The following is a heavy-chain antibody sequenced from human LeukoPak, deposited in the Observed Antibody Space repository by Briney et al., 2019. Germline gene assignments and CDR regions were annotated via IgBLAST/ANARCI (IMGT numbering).Heavy chain of an antibody. CDR1: GGSFSGYY. Sequence: PSETLSLTCAVYGGSFSGYYWSWIRQPPGKGLEWIGEINHSGSTNYNPSLKSRVTISVDTSKNQFSLKLSSVTGADTVVYYCARVEGGIAVAGAFDYWGQGTLVTVSS. CDR2: INHSGST. CDR3: ARVEGGIAVAGAFDY. D-gene: IGHD6-19*01. J-gene: IGHJ4*02. V-gene: IGHV4-34*01.